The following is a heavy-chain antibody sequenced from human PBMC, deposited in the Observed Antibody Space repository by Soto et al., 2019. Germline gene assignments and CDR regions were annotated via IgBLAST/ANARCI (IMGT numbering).Heavy chain of an antibody. CDR3: ASIDYGDYGDDY. CDR1: GFTFSSYS. V-gene: IGHV3-21*01. CDR2: ISSSSSYI. J-gene: IGHJ4*02. D-gene: IGHD4-17*01. Sequence: GGSLRLSCAASGFTFSSYSMNWVRQAPGKGLEWVSSISSSSSYIYYADSVKGRFTISRDNAKNSLYLQMNSLRAEDTAVYYCASIDYGDYGDDYWGQGTLVTVSS.